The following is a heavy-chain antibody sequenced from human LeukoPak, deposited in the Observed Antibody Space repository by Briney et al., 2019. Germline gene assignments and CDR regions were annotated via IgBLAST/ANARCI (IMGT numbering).Heavy chain of an antibody. J-gene: IGHJ4*02. Sequence: GGSLRLSCAASGFTFSSYSMNWVRQAPGKGLEXXXXXXSXXXXXXXAXXXXGRFTISRDNAKNSLYLQMNSLRAEDTAVYYCARVGASNFDYWGQGTLVTVSS. D-gene: IGHD1-26*01. CDR3: ARVGASNFDY. CDR2: XXSXXXXX. V-gene: IGHV3-21*01. CDR1: GFTFSSYS.